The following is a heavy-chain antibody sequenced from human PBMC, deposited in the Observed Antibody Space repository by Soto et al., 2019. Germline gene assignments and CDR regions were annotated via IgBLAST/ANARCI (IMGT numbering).Heavy chain of an antibody. CDR2: IYYSGST. Sequence: SETLSLTCTVSGGSISSYYWSWIRQPPGKGLEWIGYIYYSGSTNYNPSLKSRVTISVDTSKNQFPLKLSSVTAADTAVYYCARAPGFNWFDPWGQGTLVTVSS. J-gene: IGHJ5*02. CDR3: ARAPGFNWFDP. V-gene: IGHV4-59*01. CDR1: GGSISSYY.